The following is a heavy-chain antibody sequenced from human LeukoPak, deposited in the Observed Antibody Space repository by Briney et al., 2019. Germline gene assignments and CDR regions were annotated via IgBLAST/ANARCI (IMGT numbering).Heavy chain of an antibody. CDR1: GFTFNTYT. V-gene: IGHV3-48*01. CDR3: VRDQDRALDY. J-gene: IGHJ4*02. CDR2: INTQSKSI. D-gene: IGHD1-14*01. Sequence: GGSLRLACAASGFTFNTYTMNWVGQAPGMGLEWLSFINTQSKSIYYADSVKGRFTISRDNAKNSLYLQMNSLRADDTALYYCVRDQDRALDYCGQGTLVTVPS.